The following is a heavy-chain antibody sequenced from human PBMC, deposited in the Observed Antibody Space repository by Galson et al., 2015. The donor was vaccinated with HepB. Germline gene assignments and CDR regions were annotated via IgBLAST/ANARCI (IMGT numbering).Heavy chain of an antibody. D-gene: IGHD3-16*01. CDR2: IYPGDSDT. J-gene: IGHJ4*02. Sequence: QSGAEVKKPGESLKISCKGFGYSFTTYWIGWVRQMPGKGLEWMGIIYPGDSDTRYSPSFQGQVTISADTSISTAYLQWNSLRASDTAMYYCARHVIEGYLSPLGGPAFDNWGQGILVTVSS. V-gene: IGHV5-51*01. CDR1: GYSFTTYW. CDR3: ARHVIEGYLSPLGGPAFDN.